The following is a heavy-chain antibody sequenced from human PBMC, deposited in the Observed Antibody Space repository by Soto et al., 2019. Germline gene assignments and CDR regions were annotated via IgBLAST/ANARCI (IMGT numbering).Heavy chain of an antibody. Sequence: PXESLRLSFAASGFSFNSLTMHGVRQAPGKGLEWVSSFGTRGDTYYADTVKGRFTISRDNAKNSVSLQVNSLRAEDTAVYFCAREETDWPLAYGLDVWGQGTTVTVSS. J-gene: IGHJ6*02. CDR2: FGTRGDT. V-gene: IGHV3-21*01. CDR3: AREETDWPLAYGLDV. CDR1: GFSFNSLT. D-gene: IGHD3-9*01.